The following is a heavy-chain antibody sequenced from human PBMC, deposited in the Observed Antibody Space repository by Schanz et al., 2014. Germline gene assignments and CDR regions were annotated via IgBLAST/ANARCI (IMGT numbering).Heavy chain of an antibody. J-gene: IGHJ4*02. CDR3: AREIPAGGHFDY. CDR1: GFSFSGFG. D-gene: IGHD2-15*01. V-gene: IGHV3-30*03. CDR2: ISYDGNNK. Sequence: QVQLVESGGGVVQPGRSLRLSCAGSGFSFSGFGMHWVRQAPGKGLEWVALISYDGNNKYYADSVKGRFTISRDNSKNTLYLRMISLRAEDTAMFYCAREIPAGGHFDYWGQGTLVSVSS.